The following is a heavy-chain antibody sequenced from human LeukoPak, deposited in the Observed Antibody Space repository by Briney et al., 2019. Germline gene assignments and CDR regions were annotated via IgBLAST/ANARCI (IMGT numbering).Heavy chain of an antibody. Sequence: GESLKISCKGSEYSFTSYWIGWVRQMPGKGLEWMGIIYPGDSDTRYSPSFQGQVTISADKSISTAYLQWSSLKASDTAMYYCARALRGYSYGYGDYYYMDVWGKGTTVTVSS. V-gene: IGHV5-51*01. CDR1: EYSFTSYW. J-gene: IGHJ6*03. CDR3: ARALRGYSYGYGDYYYMDV. D-gene: IGHD5-18*01. CDR2: IYPGDSDT.